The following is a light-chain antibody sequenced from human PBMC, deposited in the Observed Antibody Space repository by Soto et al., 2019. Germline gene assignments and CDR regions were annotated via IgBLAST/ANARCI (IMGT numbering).Light chain of an antibody. CDR2: GSS. V-gene: IGLV1-40*01. Sequence: QPVLTQPPSVSGAPGQRVTISCTGSSSNIGAGYDVHWYQHLPRTAPKLLIYGSSSRPSGVPDRFSGSKSGTSASLAITGLQAEDEADYYCQSYDSSLSGVVFGGGTKLTVL. J-gene: IGLJ2*01. CDR3: QSYDSSLSGVV. CDR1: SSNIGAGYD.